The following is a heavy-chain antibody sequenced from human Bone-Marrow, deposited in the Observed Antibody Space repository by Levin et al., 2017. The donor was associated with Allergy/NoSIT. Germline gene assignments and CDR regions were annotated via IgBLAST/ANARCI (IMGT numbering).Heavy chain of an antibody. J-gene: IGHJ4*02. D-gene: IGHD3-3*01. Sequence: SQTLSLTCSVSGGSISSFHWSWIRHPPGKGLEWIAYFYYGGSTNYNPSLKSRVTVSVDTSKNQFSLRLTSVTAADTAVYYCARSMSIFGVVIPLGYWGRGALVTVSS. V-gene: IGHV4-59*01. CDR3: ARSMSIFGVVIPLGY. CDR1: GGSISSFH. CDR2: FYYGGST.